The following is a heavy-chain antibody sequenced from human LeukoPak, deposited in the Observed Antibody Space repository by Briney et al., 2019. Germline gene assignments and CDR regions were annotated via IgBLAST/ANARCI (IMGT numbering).Heavy chain of an antibody. V-gene: IGHV4-39*07. CDR3: ATIRRGEFLPGSN. CDR2: SYYSGNT. D-gene: IGHD1-14*01. J-gene: IGHJ4*02. CDR1: GGSITTTTYY. Sequence: SETLSLTCTLSGGSITTTTYYWGWIRQPPGTGLEWIGSSYYSGNTYYNPSLKSRLTISIDTSRKQFSLKLTSVTAADTAVYYCATIRRGEFLPGSNWGQGALITVSS.